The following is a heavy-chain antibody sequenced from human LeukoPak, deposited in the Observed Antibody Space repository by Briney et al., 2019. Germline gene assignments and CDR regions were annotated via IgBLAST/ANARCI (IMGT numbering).Heavy chain of an antibody. CDR2: INGSGGSA. CDR1: GFSFSSYA. V-gene: IGHV3-23*01. J-gene: IGHJ4*02. D-gene: IGHD1-26*01. CDR3: AKVNSGSYLFYFDY. Sequence: PGGSLRLSCAASGFSFSSYAMSWVRQVPGKGLEWVSAINGSGGSAFYADSVKGRFTISKDNSKNTLYLQMNSLRAEDTAVYYCAKVNSGSYLFYFDYWGQGNLATVSS.